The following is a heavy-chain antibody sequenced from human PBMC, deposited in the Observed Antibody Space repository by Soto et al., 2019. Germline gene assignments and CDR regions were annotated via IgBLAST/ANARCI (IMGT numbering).Heavy chain of an antibody. Sequence: PSETLSLTCAVYGGSFSGYYWSWIRQPPGEGLEWIGEINHSGSTNYNPSLKSRVTISVDTSKNQFSLKLSSVTAADTAVYYCARGVRGLAYYYGMDVWGQGTTVTVSS. CDR2: INHSGST. CDR3: ARGVRGLAYYYGMDV. V-gene: IGHV4-34*01. D-gene: IGHD3-16*01. J-gene: IGHJ6*02. CDR1: GGSFSGYY.